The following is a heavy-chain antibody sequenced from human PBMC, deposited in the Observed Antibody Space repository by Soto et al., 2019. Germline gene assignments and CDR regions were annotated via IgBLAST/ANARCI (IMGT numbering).Heavy chain of an antibody. J-gene: IGHJ4*02. CDR3: ARPPVDYGSGSYALDY. Sequence: SETLSLTCTVSGGSISSYYWSWIRQPPGKGLEWIGYIYYSGSTNYNPSLKSRVTISVDTSKNQFSPKLSSVTAADTAVYYCARPPVDYGSGSYALDYWGQGTLVTV. CDR1: GGSISSYY. D-gene: IGHD3-10*01. V-gene: IGHV4-59*12. CDR2: IYYSGST.